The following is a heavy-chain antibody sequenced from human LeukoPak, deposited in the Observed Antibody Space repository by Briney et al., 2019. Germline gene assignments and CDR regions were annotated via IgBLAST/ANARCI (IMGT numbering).Heavy chain of an antibody. J-gene: IGHJ6*02. CDR2: IIPIFGTA. CDR3: ARKAGGSGSYIRRYYYYYGMDV. Sequence: SVKVSCKASGGTFSSYAISWVRQAPGQGLEWMGGIIPIFGTANYAQKFQGRVTITADESTSTAYMELSSLRSEDTAVDYCARKAGGSGSYIRRYYYYYGMDVWGQGTTVTVSS. D-gene: IGHD3-10*01. V-gene: IGHV1-69*13. CDR1: GGTFSSYA.